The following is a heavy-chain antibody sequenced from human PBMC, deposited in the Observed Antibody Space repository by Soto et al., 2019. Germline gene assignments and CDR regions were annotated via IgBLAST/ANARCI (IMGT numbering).Heavy chain of an antibody. Sequence: GGSLRLSCEGFGFNFEDYAMHWIRQAPGKGLEWVSGINWNGGITGYAGSVKGRFTVSRDNANNSLHLEMSSLKTEDTALYYCARGRGALTVVSNWFDPWGQGTLVTVSS. CDR1: GFNFEDYA. CDR2: INWNGGIT. D-gene: IGHD2-15*01. CDR3: ARGRGALTVVSNWFDP. V-gene: IGHV3-9*01. J-gene: IGHJ5*02.